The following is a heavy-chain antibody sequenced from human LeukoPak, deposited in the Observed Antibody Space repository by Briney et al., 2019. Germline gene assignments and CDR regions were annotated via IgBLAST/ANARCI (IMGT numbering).Heavy chain of an antibody. V-gene: IGHV1-18*01. D-gene: IGHD3-10*01. CDR3: ARGGHRRYYYTSGSAFDR. CDR1: GYTFTNYG. CDR2: ISAYNGNT. J-gene: IGHJ5*02. Sequence: ASVKVSCKASGYTFTNYGISWVRQAPGQGLEWMGWISAYNGNTHYAQNLQGRVTMTTDTSTSTAYMELKSLRSDDTAVYYCARGGHRRYYYTSGSAFDRWGQGTLVTVSS.